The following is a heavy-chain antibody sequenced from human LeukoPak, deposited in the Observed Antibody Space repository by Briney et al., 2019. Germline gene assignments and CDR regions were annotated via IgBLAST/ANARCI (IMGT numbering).Heavy chain of an antibody. CDR3: ARLVVPAATRFDWGYYFDY. CDR2: ISSSSSYI. CDR1: GFTFSSYS. J-gene: IGHJ4*02. Sequence: GGSLRLSCAASGFTFSSYSMNWVRQAPGKGLEWVSSISSSSSYIYYADSVKGRFTISRDNAKNSLYLQMNSLRAEDTAVYYCARLVVPAATRFDWGYYFDYWGQGTLVTVSS. D-gene: IGHD2-2*01. V-gene: IGHV3-21*01.